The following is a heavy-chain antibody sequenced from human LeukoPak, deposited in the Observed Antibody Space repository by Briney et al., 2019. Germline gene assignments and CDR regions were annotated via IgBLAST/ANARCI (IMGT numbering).Heavy chain of an antibody. D-gene: IGHD6-19*01. J-gene: IGHJ4*02. CDR2: ISDDGSNE. CDR1: GFTFSRYA. CDR3: ARDSRGSGWYVADY. Sequence: TGGSLRLSCATSGFTFSRYAMHWVRQAPGKGLGWVAVISDDGSNEYYGDSVKGRFTISRDNSKNTLYLQMNSLRAEDTAVYYCARDSRGSGWYVADYWGQGILVTVSS. V-gene: IGHV3-30*04.